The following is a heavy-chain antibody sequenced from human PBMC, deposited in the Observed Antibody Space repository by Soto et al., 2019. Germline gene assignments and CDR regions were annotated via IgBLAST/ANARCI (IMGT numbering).Heavy chain of an antibody. CDR1: GYTFSGFY. V-gene: IGHV1-2*02. D-gene: IGHD6-19*01. Sequence: ASVKVSCKASGYTFSGFYMHWVRQAPGQGLEWMGWINPNSGGTKSAEKFQSRVTMTRDTSISTAYMELSRLTSDDTAVYYCASAAVTGTAGLDFWGQGTQVTV. CDR3: ASAAVTGTAGLDF. CDR2: INPNSGGT. J-gene: IGHJ4*02.